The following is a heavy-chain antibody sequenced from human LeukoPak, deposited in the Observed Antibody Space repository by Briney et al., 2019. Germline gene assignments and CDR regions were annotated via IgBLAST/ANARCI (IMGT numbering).Heavy chain of an antibody. CDR2: ISGDGENT. Sequence: PGGSLRLSCAASGFTFSSFAMSWVRQAPGKGLEWVATISGDGENTHYAGSVKGRFTISRDNSKNTLYLQMNSLRDEDTAVYHCAEDVGIRPFFDYWGQGTLVTVSS. D-gene: IGHD6-6*01. J-gene: IGHJ4*02. CDR3: AEDVGIRPFFDY. V-gene: IGHV3-23*01. CDR1: GFTFSSFA.